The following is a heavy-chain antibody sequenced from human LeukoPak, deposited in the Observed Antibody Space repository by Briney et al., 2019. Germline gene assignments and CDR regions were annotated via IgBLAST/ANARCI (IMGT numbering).Heavy chain of an antibody. J-gene: IGHJ6*02. CDR3: ATGYLVRAGLMDV. CDR1: GYTLTELS. V-gene: IGHV1-24*01. Sequence: GASVNVSCMVSGYTLTELSRIGVRQAAGRGLAWMGIFDPEDGKTVNAQKFQGRVTMTEDTSTETAYMERSSLRSEVSAVYYCATGYLVRAGLMDVWGQGTRDSVSS. CDR2: FDPEDGKT. D-gene: IGHD2-2*01.